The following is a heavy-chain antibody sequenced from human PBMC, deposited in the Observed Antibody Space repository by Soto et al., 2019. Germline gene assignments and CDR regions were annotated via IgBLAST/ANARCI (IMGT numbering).Heavy chain of an antibody. V-gene: IGHV4-59*01. CDR1: GGSIISYY. Sequence: SETLSLTCTVSGGSIISYYWNWIRQPPGKGLEWIGYIYYSGSTNYNPSLKSRVTISVDTSKNQFSLKLSSVTAADTAVYYCAREVYGSRNYYYYGMDVWGQGTTVT. D-gene: IGHD2-2*01. CDR2: IYYSGST. CDR3: AREVYGSRNYYYYGMDV. J-gene: IGHJ6*02.